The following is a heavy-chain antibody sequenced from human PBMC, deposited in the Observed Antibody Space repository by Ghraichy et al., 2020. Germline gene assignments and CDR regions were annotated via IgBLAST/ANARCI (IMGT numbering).Heavy chain of an antibody. CDR1: GYTFTAYY. Sequence: VSCKASGYTFTAYYLHWVRQAPGQGLEWMGWISTNSGGTKYAQKFQGRVTMTRDTSSGTAYMELSGLNSDDTAVYYCARGGGSYHVDYWGQGTLVIVSS. CDR3: ARGGGSYHVDY. D-gene: IGHD1-26*01. CDR2: ISTNSGGT. V-gene: IGHV1-2*02. J-gene: IGHJ4*02.